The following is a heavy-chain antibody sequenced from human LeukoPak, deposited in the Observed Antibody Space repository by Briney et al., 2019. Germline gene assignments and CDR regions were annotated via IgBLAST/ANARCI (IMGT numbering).Heavy chain of an antibody. CDR2: IKQDGSEK. J-gene: IGHJ4*02. CDR3: GREDDWNYEDY. CDR1: GFTFSNYW. V-gene: IGHV3-7*01. D-gene: IGHD1-7*01. Sequence: GGSLRLSCAASGFTFSNYWMSWVRQAPGKGLEWVANIKQDGSEKNYVDSVKGRFTISRDNAKNSLYLQMNSLRAEDTAIYYCGREDDWNYEDYWGQGTLVTVSS.